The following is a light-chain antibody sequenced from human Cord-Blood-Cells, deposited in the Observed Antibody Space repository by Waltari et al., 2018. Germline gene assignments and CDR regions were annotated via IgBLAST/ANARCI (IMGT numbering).Light chain of an antibody. CDR1: RPNLGPND. Sequence: QSVLTQPPSVSAAPGQKVTISCSGRRPNLGPNDVSYYQQLPGTAPKLLIYDNNKRPSGIPDRFSGSKSGTSATLGITGLQTGDEADYYCGTWDSSLSAGHVFGTGTKVTVL. CDR3: GTWDSSLSAGHV. CDR2: DNN. J-gene: IGLJ1*01. V-gene: IGLV1-51*01.